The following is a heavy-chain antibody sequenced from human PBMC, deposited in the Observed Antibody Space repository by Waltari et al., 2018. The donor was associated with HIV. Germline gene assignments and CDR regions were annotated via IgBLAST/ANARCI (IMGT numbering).Heavy chain of an antibody. D-gene: IGHD5-18*01. Sequence: QVQLQESGPGLVKPSQTLSLTCTVSGGSISSGRYYWNWVRQPAGKGLEWIGRIYTSGSTNYNPSLKSRVTISVDTSKNQFSLKLSSVTAADTAVYYCARRGIQLWFYAFDIWGQGTMVTVSS. CDR2: IYTSGST. CDR1: GGSISSGRYY. CDR3: ARRGIQLWFYAFDI. J-gene: IGHJ3*02. V-gene: IGHV4-61*02.